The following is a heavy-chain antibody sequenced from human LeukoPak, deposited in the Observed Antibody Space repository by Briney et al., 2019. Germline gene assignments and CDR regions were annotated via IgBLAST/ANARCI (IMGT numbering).Heavy chain of an antibody. CDR3: ARARTSIRFTDSFDI. Sequence: SVKVSCKTSGVTFSNNSITWVRQAPGQGLKWLGGIIPILRSASYAQKFRGRLRMTSDESTTTAYMELSSLSSDDTAMYFCARARTSIRFTDSFDIWSQGTLVTVSS. V-gene: IGHV1-69*13. D-gene: IGHD2-21*01. CDR1: GVTFSNNS. J-gene: IGHJ3*02. CDR2: IIPILRSA.